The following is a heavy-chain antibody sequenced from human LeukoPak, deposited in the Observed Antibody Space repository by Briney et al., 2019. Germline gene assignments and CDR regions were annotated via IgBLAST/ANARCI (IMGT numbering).Heavy chain of an antibody. CDR3: AGHHPRNTVDF. D-gene: IGHD2/OR15-2a*01. CDR2: ISDIGSI. Sequence: SETLSLTCTDSGGSISNYWSWIRQPPGKGLEWIAYISDIGSINYNPSLKSRVTISLDTSKNQFSLKLSSVTAADTAVYYCAGHHPRNTVDFWGQGTLVTVSS. CDR1: GGSISNY. V-gene: IGHV4-59*08. J-gene: IGHJ4*02.